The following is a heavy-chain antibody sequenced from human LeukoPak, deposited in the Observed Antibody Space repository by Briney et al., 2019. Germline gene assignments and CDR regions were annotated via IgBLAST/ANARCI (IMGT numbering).Heavy chain of an antibody. CDR1: GFTFSSYA. V-gene: IGHV3-30-3*01. D-gene: IGHD5-12*01. J-gene: IGHJ4*02. Sequence: GGSLRLSCAASGFTFSSYAMHWVRQAPGKGLEWVAVISYDGSNKYYADSVKGRFTISRDNSKNTLYLQMNSLRAEDTALYYCAKAPDSGYDSNFDYWGQGTLVTVSS. CDR2: ISYDGSNK. CDR3: AKAPDSGYDSNFDY.